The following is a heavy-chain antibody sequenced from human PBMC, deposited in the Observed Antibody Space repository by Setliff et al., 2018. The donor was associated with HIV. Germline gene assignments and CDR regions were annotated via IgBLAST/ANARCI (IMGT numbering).Heavy chain of an antibody. CDR1: GYIFSSYG. CDR3: ARDSSFNMDV. Sequence: ASVKVSCKASGYIFSSYGITWVRQAPGQGLEWMGWISAYSGNTNYAQKLQGRVTMTKDTSTSTAYMELRSLRSDDTAVYYCARDSSFNMDVWGKGTTVTVSS. CDR2: ISAYSGNT. J-gene: IGHJ6*03. V-gene: IGHV1-18*01.